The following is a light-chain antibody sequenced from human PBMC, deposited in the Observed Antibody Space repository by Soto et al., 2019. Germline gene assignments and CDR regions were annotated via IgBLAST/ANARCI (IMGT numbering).Light chain of an antibody. CDR1: QRVSSDF. Sequence: PGQRATLSCRASQRVSSDFLAWYHQKPGQAPGLLIYGASSRATGIPDRFSGSGSGTDFTLTISRLEPEDFGVYYCHQYGSSPWTFGHGTKVEIK. CDR3: HQYGSSPWT. V-gene: IGKV3-20*01. CDR2: GAS. J-gene: IGKJ1*01.